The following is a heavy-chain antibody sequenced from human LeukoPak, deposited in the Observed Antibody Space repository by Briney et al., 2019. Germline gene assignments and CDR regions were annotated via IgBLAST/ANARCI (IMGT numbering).Heavy chain of an antibody. D-gene: IGHD3-22*01. CDR3: ARASAKTYFYNSRGFSYDMDV. J-gene: IGHJ6*03. V-gene: IGHV3-30*01. Sequence: GRSLRLSCAASGFTFSSYPMHWVRQAPGKELEWVAVISFDGNDEYYEDSVKGRFTISRDNSKNTLYLQMNSLRPEDTAVYYCARASAKTYFYNSRGFSYDMDVWGKGTTVTVSS. CDR2: ISFDGNDE. CDR1: GFTFSSYP.